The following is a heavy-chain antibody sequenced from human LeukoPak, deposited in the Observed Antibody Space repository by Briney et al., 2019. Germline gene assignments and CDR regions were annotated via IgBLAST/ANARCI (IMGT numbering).Heavy chain of an antibody. V-gene: IGHV4-4*07. Sequence: PSETLSLTCTVSGGSISSYYWSWIRQPAGKGLEWIGRIYTSGSTNYNPSLKSRVTMSVDTSKNQFSLKLSSVTAADTAVYYCARDGEYSSFGHAFDIWGQGTMVTVSS. CDR1: GGSISSYY. D-gene: IGHD6-6*01. CDR3: ARDGEYSSFGHAFDI. J-gene: IGHJ3*02. CDR2: IYTSGST.